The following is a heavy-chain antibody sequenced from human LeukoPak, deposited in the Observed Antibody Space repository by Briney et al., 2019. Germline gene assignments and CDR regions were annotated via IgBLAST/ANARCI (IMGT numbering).Heavy chain of an antibody. Sequence: GGSLRLSCVASGVTVSSNYMNWVRQAPGKGLEWVSIIYSGGNTYYADSVKGRFTISRDNSKNTLYLQMNGLRAEDTAVYYCVRQQYTTNPGYWGQGTLVTVSS. CDR2: IYSGGNT. D-gene: IGHD1-1*01. J-gene: IGHJ4*02. V-gene: IGHV3-66*04. CDR3: VRQQYTTNPGY. CDR1: GVTVSSNY.